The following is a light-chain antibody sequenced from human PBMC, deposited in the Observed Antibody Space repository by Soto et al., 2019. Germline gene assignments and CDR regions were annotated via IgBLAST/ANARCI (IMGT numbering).Light chain of an antibody. V-gene: IGLV2-23*02. Sequence: QSALTQPASVSGSPGQSITISCTRTSSDVGSYNLVSWYQQHPGKAPKLMIYEVSKRPSGVSNRFSGSKSGNTASLTISVLQSEDEADYYSCSYAGSSTSLYVFGTGTKHTVL. J-gene: IGLJ1*01. CDR3: CSYAGSSTSLYV. CDR2: EVS. CDR1: SSDVGSYNL.